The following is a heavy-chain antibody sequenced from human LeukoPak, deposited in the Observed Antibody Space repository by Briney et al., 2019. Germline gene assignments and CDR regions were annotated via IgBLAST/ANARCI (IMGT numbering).Heavy chain of an antibody. CDR1: GYSISSGYY. CDR3: ARDLQYQLLNAFDI. CDR2: IYQSGST. J-gene: IGHJ3*02. V-gene: IGHV4-38-2*02. Sequence: PSETLSLTCTVSGYSISSGYYWGWIRQPPGKGLEWIGSIYQSGSTYYNPSLKSRVTISVDTSKNQFSLKLSSVTAADTAVYYCARDLQYQLLNAFDIWGQGTMVTVSS. D-gene: IGHD2-2*01.